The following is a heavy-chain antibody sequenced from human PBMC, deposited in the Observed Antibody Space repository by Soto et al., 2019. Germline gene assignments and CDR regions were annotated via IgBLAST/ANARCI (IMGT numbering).Heavy chain of an antibody. Sequence: PGGSLRLSCAASGFTFSNYAMSWVRQAPGKGLEWVSAISGSGGSTYYADSVKGRFTISRDNSKNTLYLQMNSLRAEDTAVYYCAKDSVVRGVMGNWFDPWGQGTLVTVSS. V-gene: IGHV3-23*01. CDR2: ISGSGGST. D-gene: IGHD3-10*01. CDR3: AKDSVVRGVMGNWFDP. J-gene: IGHJ5*02. CDR1: GFTFSNYA.